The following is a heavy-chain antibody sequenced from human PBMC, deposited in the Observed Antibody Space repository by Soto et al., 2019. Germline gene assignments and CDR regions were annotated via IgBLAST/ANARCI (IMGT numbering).Heavy chain of an antibody. Sequence: PSETLSLTXTVSGGSISSYYWSWIRQPPGKGLEWIGYIYYSGSTNYNPSLKSRVTISVDTSKNQFSLKLSSVTAADTAVYYCARGLGGIAVAGTGSWFDPWGQGTLVTVSS. CDR1: GGSISSYY. V-gene: IGHV4-59*01. J-gene: IGHJ5*02. CDR2: IYYSGST. D-gene: IGHD6-19*01. CDR3: ARGLGGIAVAGTGSWFDP.